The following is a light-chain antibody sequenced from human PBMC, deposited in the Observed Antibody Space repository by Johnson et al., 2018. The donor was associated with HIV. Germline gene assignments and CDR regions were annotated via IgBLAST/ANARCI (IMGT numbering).Light chain of an antibody. CDR1: NSNIGNNY. CDR3: GTWDSSLGV. Sequence: QSALTQPPSVSAAPGQKVTISCSGSNSNIGNNYVSWYQQVPGTAPKLLIYENNKRPSGIPDRFSGSKSGTSATLGITGLQTGDEADYYCGTWDSSLGVFGTGTKVTVL. CDR2: ENN. J-gene: IGLJ1*01. V-gene: IGLV1-51*01.